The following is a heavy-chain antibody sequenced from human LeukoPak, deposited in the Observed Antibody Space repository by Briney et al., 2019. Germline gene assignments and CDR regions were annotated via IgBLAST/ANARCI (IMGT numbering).Heavy chain of an antibody. V-gene: IGHV4-4*02. CDR1: GGSISSSNW. J-gene: IGHJ3*02. D-gene: IGHD3-22*01. CDR2: IYHSGST. Sequence: PSETLSLTCAVSGGSISSSNWWSWVRQPPGKGLEWIGEIYHSGSTNYNPSLKSRVTISVDKSKNQFSLKLSSVTAPDTAVYYCARPVRPYYYDSSGSRAFDIWGQGTMVTVSS. CDR3: ARPVRPYYYDSSGSRAFDI.